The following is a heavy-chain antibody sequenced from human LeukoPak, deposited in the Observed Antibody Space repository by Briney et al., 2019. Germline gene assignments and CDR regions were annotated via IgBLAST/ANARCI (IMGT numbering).Heavy chain of an antibody. Sequence: SETLSPTCTVSGGSISSSSYYWGWIRQPPGKGLEWIGSIYYSGSTYYNPSLKSRVTISVDTSKNQFSLKLSSVTAADTPVYYCARHYGPDYYYYGMDVWGQGTTVTVSS. CDR2: IYYSGST. CDR1: GGSISSSSYY. D-gene: IGHD1-14*01. CDR3: ARHYGPDYYYYGMDV. J-gene: IGHJ6*02. V-gene: IGHV4-39*01.